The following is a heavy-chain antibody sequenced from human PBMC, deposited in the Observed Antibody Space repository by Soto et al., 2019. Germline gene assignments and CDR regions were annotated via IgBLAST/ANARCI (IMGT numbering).Heavy chain of an antibody. CDR3: AGTDYYYDSGGYYGPLFYAFDI. D-gene: IGHD3-22*01. CDR1: GGTFSSYA. J-gene: IGHJ3*02. V-gene: IGHV1-69*13. Sequence: SVKVSCKASGGTFSSYAISWVRQAPGQGLEWMGGIIPIFGTANYAQKFQGRVTITADESTSTAYMELSSLRSEDTAVYYCAGTDYYYDSGGYYGPLFYAFDIWGQGTMVTV. CDR2: IIPIFGTA.